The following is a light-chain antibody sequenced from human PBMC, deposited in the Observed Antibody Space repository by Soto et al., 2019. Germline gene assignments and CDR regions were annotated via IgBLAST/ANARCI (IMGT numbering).Light chain of an antibody. CDR1: QSVSSY. V-gene: IGKV3-11*01. Sequence: EIVLTQSPATLSLSPGERATLSCRASQSVSSYLAWYQQKPGQAPRLLIYDASNRATGIPGRFSGSGSGTDFTLTISSLEPEDCAVYYCQQRSNWPWTFGQGTKVEIK. J-gene: IGKJ1*01. CDR3: QQRSNWPWT. CDR2: DAS.